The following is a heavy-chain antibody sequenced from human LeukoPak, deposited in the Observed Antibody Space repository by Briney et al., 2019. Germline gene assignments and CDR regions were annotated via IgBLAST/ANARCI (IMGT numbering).Heavy chain of an antibody. CDR3: VSGAGTGWRFDY. CDR1: GFTFSSYW. J-gene: IGHJ4*02. V-gene: IGHV3-7*01. Sequence: PGGSLRLSCAASGFTFSSYWMSWVRQAPGKGLEWVANIKQDGSEKYYVDSVKGRFTISRDNAKNSLYLQMNSLRAEDTAVYYCVSGAGTGWRFDYWGQGTLVTVSS. D-gene: IGHD6-19*01. CDR2: IKQDGSEK.